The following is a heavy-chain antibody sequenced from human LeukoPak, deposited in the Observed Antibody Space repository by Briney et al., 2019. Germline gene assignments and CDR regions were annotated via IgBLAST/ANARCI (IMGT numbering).Heavy chain of an antibody. V-gene: IGHV3-21*01. J-gene: IGHJ5*02. CDR3: ARGGYCSSTSCYVIGGGWFDP. Sequence: PGGSLRLSCAASGFSFSSYSMNWVRQAPGKGLEWVSSISGSSSYIYYADSVKGRFTISRDNAKNSLYLQMNSLRAEDTAVYYCARGGYCSSTSCYVIGGGWFDPWGQGTLVTVSS. D-gene: IGHD2-2*01. CDR1: GFSFSSYS. CDR2: ISGSSSYI.